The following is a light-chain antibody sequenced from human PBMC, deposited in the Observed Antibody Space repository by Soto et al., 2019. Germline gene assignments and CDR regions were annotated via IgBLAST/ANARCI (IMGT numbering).Light chain of an antibody. CDR2: GAS. V-gene: IGKV3-20*01. CDR1: QSLSSSY. Sequence: EIVLTQSPGTLSLSPGESATLSCGASQSLSSSYLDRYQQKPGQAPRLLIYGASSRATGIPDRLSGSGSGTDFTVTISRLADEDSAVYYCQQYGSSSQHTCGGGKQVEIK. J-gene: IGKJ4*01. CDR3: QQYGSSSQHT.